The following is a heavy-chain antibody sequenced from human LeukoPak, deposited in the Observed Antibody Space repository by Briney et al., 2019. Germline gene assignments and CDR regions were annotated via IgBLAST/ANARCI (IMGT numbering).Heavy chain of an antibody. CDR3: ASEEAVAGTHS. J-gene: IGHJ3*01. CDR1: GGSFSGYY. D-gene: IGHD6-19*01. Sequence: PSETLSLTCAVYGGSFSGYYWSWIRQPPGKGLEWIGEINHSGSTNYNPSLKSRVTISVDTSKNQFSLKLSSVTAADTAVYYCASEEAVAGTHSWGQGTMVTVSS. CDR2: INHSGST. V-gene: IGHV4-34*01.